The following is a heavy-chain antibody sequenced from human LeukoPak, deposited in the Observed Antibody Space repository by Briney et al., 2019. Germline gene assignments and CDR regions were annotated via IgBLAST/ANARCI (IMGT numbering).Heavy chain of an antibody. CDR1: GGTFSSYT. D-gene: IGHD3-10*01. Sequence: SVKVSCKASGGTFSSYTISWVRQAPGQGLEWMGRIIPILGIANYAQKFQGRVTITADKSTSTAYMELSSLRSEDTAVYYCASASPRYREIWFGESPPNYYYYMDVWGKGTPVTVSS. V-gene: IGHV1-69*02. J-gene: IGHJ6*03. CDR3: ASASPRYREIWFGESPPNYYYYMDV. CDR2: IIPILGIA.